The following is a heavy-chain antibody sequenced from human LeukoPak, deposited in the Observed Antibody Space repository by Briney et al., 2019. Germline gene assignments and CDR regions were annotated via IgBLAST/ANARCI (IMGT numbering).Heavy chain of an antibody. CDR3: ASIAYYYDCSGSEFCY. CDR1: GYTFTNYS. D-gene: IGHD3-22*01. CDR2: ISVYNGDT. V-gene: IGHV1-18*01. Sequence: ASVKVSCKASGYTFTNYSMSWVRQAPGQGLEWVGWISVYNGDTKYAQKFQGRVTMTTDTSTTTAYMELRSLRFDDTAVYYCASIAYYYDCSGSEFCYWGQGTLVTVSS. J-gene: IGHJ4*02.